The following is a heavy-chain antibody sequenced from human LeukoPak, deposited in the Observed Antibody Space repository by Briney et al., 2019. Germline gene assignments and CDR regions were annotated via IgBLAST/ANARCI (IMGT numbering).Heavy chain of an antibody. CDR1: GYSSTSYW. CDR3: ARPLGYSSSGYGMDV. Sequence: GESLKISCKGSGYSSTSYWISWVRQMPGKGLEWMGRIDPSDSYTNYSPSFQGRVTISADKSISTAYLQWSSLKASDTAMYYCARPLGYSSSGYGMDVWGQGTTVTVSS. J-gene: IGHJ6*02. CDR2: IDPSDSYT. V-gene: IGHV5-10-1*01. D-gene: IGHD6-13*01.